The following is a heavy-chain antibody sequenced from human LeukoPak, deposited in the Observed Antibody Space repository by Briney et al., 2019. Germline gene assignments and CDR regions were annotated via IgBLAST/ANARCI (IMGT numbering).Heavy chain of an antibody. Sequence: KSSETLSLTCTVSGGSISSYYWSWIRQPPGKGLEWIGYIYYSGSTNYNPSLKSRVTISVDTSKNQFSLKLSSVTAADTAVYYCARAGRDYYYYMDVWGKGTTVTVSS. CDR2: IYYSGST. J-gene: IGHJ6*03. CDR3: ARAGRDYYYYMDV. CDR1: GGSISSYY. V-gene: IGHV4-59*01.